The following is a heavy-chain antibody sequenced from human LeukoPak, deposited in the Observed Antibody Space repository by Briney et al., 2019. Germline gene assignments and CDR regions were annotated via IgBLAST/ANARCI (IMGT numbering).Heavy chain of an antibody. CDR3: ASGYYYDSSGYSYFQH. CDR1: GGSFSGYY. D-gene: IGHD3-22*01. J-gene: IGHJ1*01. CDR2: INHSGST. Sequence: SETLSLTCAVYGGSFSGYYWSWIRQPPGKGLEWIGEINHSGSTNYNPSLKSRVTISVDTSKNQFSLKLSSVTAADTAVYYCASGYYYDSSGYSYFQHWGQGTLVTVSS. V-gene: IGHV4-34*01.